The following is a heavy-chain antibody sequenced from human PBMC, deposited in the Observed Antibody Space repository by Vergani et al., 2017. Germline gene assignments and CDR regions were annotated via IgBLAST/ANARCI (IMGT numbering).Heavy chain of an antibody. CDR1: GFTFSSYD. V-gene: IGHV3-48*03. CDR3: ARDSGSRPFDP. J-gene: IGHJ5*02. D-gene: IGHD6-25*01. CDR2: IASRGDTM. Sequence: EAQLVESGGGLVQPEGSLRLSCAASGFTFSSYDMNWVRQAPGKGLEWVSYIASRGDTMYYADSVKGRFTISRDNAKNSLYLQMNSLRAEDTALYHCARDSGSRPFDPWGQGTLVTVSS.